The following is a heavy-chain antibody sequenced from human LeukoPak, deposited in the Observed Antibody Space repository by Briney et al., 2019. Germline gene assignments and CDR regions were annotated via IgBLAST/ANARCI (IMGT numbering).Heavy chain of an antibody. CDR2: ISGSGGST. V-gene: IGHV3-23*01. CDR1: GFTFSSYA. D-gene: IGHD2-21*02. Sequence: PGGSLRLSCAASGFTFSSYAMSWVRQAPGKGLEWVSAISGSGGSTYYADSVKGRFTISRDNSKNTLYLQMNSLRAEDTAVYYCAKTRSLVTNPYYYYYYYMDVWGKGTTVTISS. J-gene: IGHJ6*03. CDR3: AKTRSLVTNPYYYYYYYMDV.